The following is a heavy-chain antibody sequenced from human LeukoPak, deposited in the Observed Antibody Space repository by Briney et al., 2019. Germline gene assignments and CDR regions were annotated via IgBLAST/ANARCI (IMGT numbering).Heavy chain of an antibody. CDR2: ISNNGRTI. J-gene: IGHJ5*01. Sequence: GGSLRLSCAASGFIFSQYSMNWIRQAPGKGLEWISYISNNGRTIHYADSVKGRFIISRDNTKKSLYLQMNSLRVEDTAVYYCARAAGWLDPWGRGTLVTVPS. V-gene: IGHV3-11*01. D-gene: IGHD6-13*01. CDR1: GFIFSQYS. CDR3: ARAAGWLDP.